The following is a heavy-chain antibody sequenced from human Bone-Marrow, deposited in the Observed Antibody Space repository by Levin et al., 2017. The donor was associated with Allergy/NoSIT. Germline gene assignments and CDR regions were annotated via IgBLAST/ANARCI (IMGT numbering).Heavy chain of an antibody. D-gene: IGHD6-19*01. J-gene: IGHJ5*02. CDR3: ARDGVSGYSSGWPWAS. CDR1: GFTFSGYG. CDR2: IWSDGSNK. V-gene: IGHV3-33*01. Sequence: QRGESLKISCVASGFTFSGYGMHWVRQAPAKGLEWVAGIWSDGSNKNYADSVKGRFTISRDNSKSTLYLQMDSLRTDDTAVYYCARDGVSGYSSGWPWASWGQGTLVTVSS.